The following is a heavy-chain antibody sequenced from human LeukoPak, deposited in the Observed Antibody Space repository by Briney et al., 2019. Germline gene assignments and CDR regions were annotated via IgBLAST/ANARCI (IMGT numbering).Heavy chain of an antibody. CDR1: GGTFSSYA. D-gene: IGHD1-26*01. V-gene: IGHV1-69*13. J-gene: IGHJ5*02. CDR2: IIPIFGTA. Sequence: GASVKVSCKASGGTFSSYAISWVRQAPGQGLEWMGGIIPIFGTANYAQKFQGRVTITADESTSTAYMELSSLRSEDTAVCYCARTPGGSGSYYNWFDPWGQGTLVTVSS. CDR3: ARTPGGSGSYYNWFDP.